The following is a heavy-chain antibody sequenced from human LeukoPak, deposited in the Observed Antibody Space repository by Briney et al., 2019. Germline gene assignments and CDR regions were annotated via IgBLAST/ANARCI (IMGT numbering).Heavy chain of an antibody. D-gene: IGHD2-21*01. J-gene: IGHJ4*02. CDR1: GFTFSSYA. Sequence: GGSLRLSCAASGFTFSSYAMSWVRQAPGKGLEWVSTISGSGGTTYYTDSVRGRFTISRDNSNNTLFLQMNSLRAEDTAVYYCVLFLRYVDSWGQGTLVTVSS. CDR2: ISGSGGTT. V-gene: IGHV3-23*01. CDR3: VLFLRYVDS.